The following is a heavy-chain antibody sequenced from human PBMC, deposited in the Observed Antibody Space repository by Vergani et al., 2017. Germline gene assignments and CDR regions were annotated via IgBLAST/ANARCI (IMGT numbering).Heavy chain of an antibody. CDR1: GGSISSYY. Sequence: QVQLQESGPGLVKPSETLSLTCTVSGGSISSYYWSWIRQPPGKGLEWIGYIYYSGSTNYNPSLKSRVTISVDTSKNQFCLKLSSVTAADTAVYYCARGIVGATTDYFDYWGQGTLVTVSS. CDR3: ARGIVGATTDYFDY. V-gene: IGHV4-59*01. CDR2: IYYSGST. D-gene: IGHD1-26*01. J-gene: IGHJ4*02.